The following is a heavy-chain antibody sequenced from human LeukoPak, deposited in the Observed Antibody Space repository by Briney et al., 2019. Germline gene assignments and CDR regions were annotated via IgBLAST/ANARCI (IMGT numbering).Heavy chain of an antibody. CDR3: ANFRSEIDY. Sequence: GGSLRLSCAASGFTVSSNYMSWVRQAPGKGLEWVSVIYSGGSTFYADSVKGRFTISRDNSKNTLYLQMNTLRADDTAVYYCANFRSEIDYWGQGTLVTVSS. CDR1: GFTVSSNY. J-gene: IGHJ4*02. V-gene: IGHV3-53*01. D-gene: IGHD3-10*01. CDR2: IYSGGST.